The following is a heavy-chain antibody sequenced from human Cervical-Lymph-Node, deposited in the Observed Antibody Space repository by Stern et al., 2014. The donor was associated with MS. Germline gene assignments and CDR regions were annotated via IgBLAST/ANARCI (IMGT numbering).Heavy chain of an antibody. CDR2: IYYRGST. J-gene: IGHJ4*02. V-gene: IGHV4-31*03. D-gene: IGHD6-19*01. CDR1: GGSISSGGYY. Sequence: QLQLQESGPGLVKPSQTLSLTCTVSGGSISSGGYYWSWIRQHHGKGLEWIGYIYYRGSTYYKPVLKSRVTISVDTSKSQFSLKLSSVTAADTAVYYCARGPEDSSGWLDYWGQGTLVTVSS. CDR3: ARGPEDSSGWLDY.